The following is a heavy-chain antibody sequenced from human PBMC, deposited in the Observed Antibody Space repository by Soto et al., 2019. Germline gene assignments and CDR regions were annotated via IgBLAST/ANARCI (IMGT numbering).Heavy chain of an antibody. CDR1: GFTFISYG. D-gene: IGHD2-15*01. Sequence: GGSLRLSCAASGFTFISYGMHWVRQAPGKGLEWVAVIWYDGSNKYYADSVKGRFTISRDNSKNTLYLQMNSLRAEDTAVYYCAKDSRDGYCSGGSCYFWGQGTLVTVSS. CDR3: AKDSRDGYCSGGSCYF. J-gene: IGHJ4*02. V-gene: IGHV3-33*06. CDR2: IWYDGSNK.